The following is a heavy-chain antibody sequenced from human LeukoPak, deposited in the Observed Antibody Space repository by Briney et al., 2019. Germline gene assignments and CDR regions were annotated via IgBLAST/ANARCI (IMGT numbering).Heavy chain of an antibody. CDR2: IGYSGRDT. Sequence: GGSLRLSCEASGFSFNTYSMNWVRQARGKGLEWISYIGYSGRDTYYADSVKGRFTISRDSAGKSLYLQMNSLRAEDTAVYYCARRDGYYMDVWGKGTTVSVSS. CDR1: GFSFNTYS. CDR3: ARRDGYYMDV. D-gene: IGHD2-21*02. J-gene: IGHJ6*03. V-gene: IGHV3-21*05.